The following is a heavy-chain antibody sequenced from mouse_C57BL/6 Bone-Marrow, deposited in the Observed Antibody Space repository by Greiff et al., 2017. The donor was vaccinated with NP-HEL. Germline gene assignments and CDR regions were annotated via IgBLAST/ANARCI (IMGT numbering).Heavy chain of an antibody. Sequence: VQLQQPGAELVMPVASVKLSCKASGYTFTSYWMHWVKQRPGQGLEWIGEIDPSDSYTNYNQKFKGKSTLTVDKSSSTAYMQLSSLTSEDSAVYYCARENYYGSSYGYFDVWGTGTTVTVSS. CDR1: GYTFTSYW. J-gene: IGHJ1*03. D-gene: IGHD1-1*01. CDR2: IDPSDSYT. CDR3: ARENYYGSSYGYFDV. V-gene: IGHV1-69*01.